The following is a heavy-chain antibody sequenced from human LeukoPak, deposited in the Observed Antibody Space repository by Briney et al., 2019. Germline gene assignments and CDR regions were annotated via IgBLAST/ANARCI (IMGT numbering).Heavy chain of an antibody. J-gene: IGHJ5*02. V-gene: IGHV3-23*01. Sequence: GGSLRLSCAASGFPFSASAMTWVRQAPGKGLEWVSHILSTGTTYYADSVRGRFTISRDNSKNTLYLLMTSLRADDTAVYYCAAVKYDYGDPVGWFDPWGQGTLVTVSS. CDR2: ILSTGTT. D-gene: IGHD4-17*01. CDR3: AAVKYDYGDPVGWFDP. CDR1: GFPFSASA.